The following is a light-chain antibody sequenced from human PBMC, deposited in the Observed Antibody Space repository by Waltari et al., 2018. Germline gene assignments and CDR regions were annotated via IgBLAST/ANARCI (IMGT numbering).Light chain of an antibody. Sequence: QSALTQPASVSGSPGQSLTLPCTGTSSDVGGYNYVSWYQQHPGKAPKLMIYDVSDRPSGVSNRFSGSKSGNTASLTISGLQAEDEADYYCSSYTISSTVVFGGGTKLTVL. J-gene: IGLJ2*01. CDR1: SSDVGGYNY. CDR2: DVS. CDR3: SSYTISSTVV. V-gene: IGLV2-14*03.